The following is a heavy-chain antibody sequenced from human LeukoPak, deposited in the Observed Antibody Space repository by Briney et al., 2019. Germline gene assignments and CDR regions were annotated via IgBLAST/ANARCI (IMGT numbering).Heavy chain of an antibody. D-gene: IGHD3-3*01. J-gene: IGHJ4*02. V-gene: IGHV1-69*05. CDR2: IIPIFGTA. CDR1: GGTFSSYA. CDR3: ATTYYDFWSGSDSY. Sequence: ASVKVSCKASGGTFSSYAISWVRQAPGQGLEWMGRIIPIFGTANYAQKFQGRVTITTDESTSTAYMELSSLRSEATAVYYCATTYYDFWSGSDSYWGQGTLVTVSS.